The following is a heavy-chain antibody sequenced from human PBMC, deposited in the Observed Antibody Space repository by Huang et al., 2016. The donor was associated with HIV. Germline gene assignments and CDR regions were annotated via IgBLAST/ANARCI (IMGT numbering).Heavy chain of an antibody. CDR1: GYIFSNYD. CDR3: ARLTSGWYQDY. J-gene: IGHJ4*02. D-gene: IGHD6-19*01. CDR2: LNPNSGKT. V-gene: IGHV1-8*01. Sequence: QVQLVQSGPEVKKPGASVKVSCQTSGYIFSNYDSNWVRQAPGQGLQWMGWLNPNSGKTAYGQNFQGRVTLTRSTSTGAAYMVLNSLTSQDTAVYYCARLTSGWYQDYWGQGTLVIVSS.